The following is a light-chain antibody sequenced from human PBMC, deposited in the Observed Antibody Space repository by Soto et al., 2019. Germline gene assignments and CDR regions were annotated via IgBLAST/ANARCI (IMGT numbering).Light chain of an antibody. V-gene: IGKV3-20*01. CDR3: QQYGTSTWT. CDR2: GAS. CDR1: QSVSSNY. Sequence: TQSPGSLSSSPGESATLSCRASQSVSSNYLAWYQQKPGQAPRILIFGASSRATGIPARFSGSGSGTDFTLIISRLEPEDFAVYYCQQYGTSTWTFGQGTKVDIK. J-gene: IGKJ1*01.